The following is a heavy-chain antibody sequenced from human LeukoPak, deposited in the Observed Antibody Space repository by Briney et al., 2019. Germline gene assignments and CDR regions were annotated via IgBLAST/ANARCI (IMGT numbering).Heavy chain of an antibody. CDR3: VSKGPYQVGH. CDR2: IRYDGNNK. CDR1: GFTFSIYG. J-gene: IGHJ5*02. V-gene: IGHV3-30*02. Sequence: GGSLRLSCAASGFTFSIYGMHWVRQAPGKGLEWVAFIRYDGNNKYYADSVKGRFTISRDNSKNTLYLQMNSLRAEDTAVYYCVSKGPYQVGHWGQGTLVTVSS. D-gene: IGHD2-2*01.